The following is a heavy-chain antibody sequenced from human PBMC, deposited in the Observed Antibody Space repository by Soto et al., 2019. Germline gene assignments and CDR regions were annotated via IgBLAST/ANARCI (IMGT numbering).Heavy chain of an antibody. V-gene: IGHV3-21*01. Sequence: PGGSLRLSCAASGFTFSSYSMNWVRQAPGKGLEWVSSISSSSSYIYYADSVKGRFTISRDNAKNSLYLQMNSLRAEDTAVYYCARDGVWAWDIVVVVAATQIYYYGMDVWGQGTTVTVSS. CDR2: ISSSSSYI. D-gene: IGHD2-15*01. CDR3: ARDGVWAWDIVVVVAATQIYYYGMDV. J-gene: IGHJ6*02. CDR1: GFTFSSYS.